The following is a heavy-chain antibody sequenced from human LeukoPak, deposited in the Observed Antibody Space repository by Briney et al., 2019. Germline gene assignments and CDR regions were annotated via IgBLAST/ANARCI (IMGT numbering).Heavy chain of an antibody. CDR3: AELGITMIGGV. J-gene: IGHJ6*04. D-gene: IGHD3-10*02. CDR1: GFTFSSYE. CDR2: ISGSGGST. Sequence: PGGSLRLSCAASGFTFSSYEVNWVRQAPGKGLEWVSGISGSGGSTYYADSVKGRFTISRDNSKNTLYLQMNSLRAEDTAVYYCAELGITMIGGVWGKGTTVTISS. V-gene: IGHV3-23*01.